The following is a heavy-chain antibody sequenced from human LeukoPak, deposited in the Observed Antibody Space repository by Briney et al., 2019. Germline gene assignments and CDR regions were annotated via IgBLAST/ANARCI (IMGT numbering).Heavy chain of an antibody. J-gene: IGHJ4*02. V-gene: IGHV3-74*01. D-gene: IGHD6-19*01. CDR1: GFTFSSYW. Sequence: TGGSLRLSCAASGFTFSSYWMHWVRQAPGKGLVWVSRINSDGSSTSYADSVKGRFTISRDNAKNTLYLQMNSLRAEDTAVYYCARVERAVAVADWGQGTLVTVSS. CDR3: ARVERAVAVAD. CDR2: INSDGSST.